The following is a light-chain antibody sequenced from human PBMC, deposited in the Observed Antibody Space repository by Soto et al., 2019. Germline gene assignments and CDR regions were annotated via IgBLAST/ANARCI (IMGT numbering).Light chain of an antibody. CDR1: QGISGY. CDR3: QQLYSYPVT. CDR2: ATS. J-gene: IGKJ2*01. V-gene: IGKV1-9*01. Sequence: DIQLTQSPAFLSASVGDRVTVTCRASQGISGYLAWYQQKPGKAPKLLIYATSTLQSGVPSRFSGRGSGTEFHLNISRLQPEDFSSYYCQQLYSYPVTFGQGTKLEIK.